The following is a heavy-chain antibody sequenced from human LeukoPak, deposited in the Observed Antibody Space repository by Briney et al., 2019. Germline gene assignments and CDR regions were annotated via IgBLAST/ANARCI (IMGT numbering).Heavy chain of an antibody. D-gene: IGHD4-11*01. CDR1: GFTFSSYS. CDR3: ARAQTN. Sequence: GGSLRLSCAASGFTFSSYSMNWVRQAPGKGLEWVSYISSSSDTIYYADSVRSRFTISRDNAKNSLYLQMNSLRAEDTAVYYCARAQTNWGQGTLVTVSS. CDR2: ISSSSDTI. J-gene: IGHJ4*02. V-gene: IGHV3-48*01.